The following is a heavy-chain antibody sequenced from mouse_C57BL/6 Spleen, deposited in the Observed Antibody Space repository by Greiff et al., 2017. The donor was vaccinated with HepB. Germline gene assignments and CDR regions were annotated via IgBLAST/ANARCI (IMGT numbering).Heavy chain of an antibody. CDR3: AREIYYGNYSAMDY. J-gene: IGHJ4*01. V-gene: IGHV5-16*01. CDR1: GFTFSDYY. D-gene: IGHD2-1*01. CDR2: INYDGSST. Sequence: EVKLVESEGGLVQPGSSMKLSCTASGFTFSDYYMAWVRQVPEKGLEWVANINYDGSSTYYLDSSKSRFIISRDNAKNILYLQMSSLKSEDTATYYCAREIYYGNYSAMDYWGQGTSVTVSS.